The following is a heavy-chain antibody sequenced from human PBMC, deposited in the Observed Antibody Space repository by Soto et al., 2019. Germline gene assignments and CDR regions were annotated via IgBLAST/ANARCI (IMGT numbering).Heavy chain of an antibody. D-gene: IGHD3-22*01. CDR2: FDPEDGET. J-gene: IGHJ1*01. CDR1: GYTHTELS. V-gene: IGHV1-24*01. Sequence: ASVKLSCKVSGYTHTELSMHWVRQAPGKGLEWMGGFDPEDGETIYAQKFQGRVTMTEDTSTDTAYMELSSLRSEDTAVYYCATDTRLGDSSGYYYGNFQHWGQGTLVTVS. CDR3: ATDTRLGDSSGYYYGNFQH.